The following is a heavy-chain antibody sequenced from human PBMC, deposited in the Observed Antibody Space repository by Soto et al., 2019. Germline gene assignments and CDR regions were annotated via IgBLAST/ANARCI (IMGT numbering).Heavy chain of an antibody. CDR1: AYTFTRYG. V-gene: IGHV1-18*01. Sequence: QGHLVQSGAEVKKPGASVKVSCKTSAYTFTRYGISWVRQAPGQGLEWMGWISGYNGDTNYAQNLQDRVTMTIDTSTTTAYMELRSLTSEDTAVYYCAKNGQPPYYYYGLDVWGQGTTVTVSS. CDR2: ISGYNGDT. D-gene: IGHD2-8*01. J-gene: IGHJ6*02. CDR3: AKNGQPPYYYYGLDV.